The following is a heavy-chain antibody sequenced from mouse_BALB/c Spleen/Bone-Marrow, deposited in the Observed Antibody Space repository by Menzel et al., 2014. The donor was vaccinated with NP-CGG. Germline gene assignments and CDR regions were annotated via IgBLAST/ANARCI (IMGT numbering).Heavy chain of an antibody. J-gene: IGHJ4*01. Sequence: QAQLEQPGPELVKPGTSVRISCKVSGYTFTSYYIHWVKQRPGQGLEWIGWIYPGNVNTKHNERFKGKATLTKDKSSSTAYMQLSSQTSEDSAVYFCARGGGNYPYSMDYWGQGTSVTVSS. CDR1: GYTFTSYY. D-gene: IGHD2-1*01. V-gene: IGHV1S56*01. CDR2: IYPGNVNT. CDR3: ARGGGNYPYSMDY.